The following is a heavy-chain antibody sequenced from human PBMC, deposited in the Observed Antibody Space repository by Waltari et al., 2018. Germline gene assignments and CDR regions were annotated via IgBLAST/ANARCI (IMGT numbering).Heavy chain of an antibody. Sequence: EVQLLESGGGLVQPGGSLRLSCVASGFTFSSYAMAWVRQAPGKGLEWVSTMSGNFGSTYYADSVKGRFTTSRDNSKNTLSLQMNSLRPEDTAIYYCAKVGLSYWAEYLQHWGQGTLVTVSS. CDR1: GFTFSSYA. V-gene: IGHV3-23*01. CDR3: AKVGLSYWAEYLQH. CDR2: MSGNFGST. J-gene: IGHJ1*01. D-gene: IGHD3-10*01.